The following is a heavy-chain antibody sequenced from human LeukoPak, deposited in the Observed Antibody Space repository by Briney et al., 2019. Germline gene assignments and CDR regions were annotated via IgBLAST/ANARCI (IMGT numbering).Heavy chain of an antibody. V-gene: IGHV3-30*18. D-gene: IGHD3-9*01. CDR2: ISYDGGNK. CDR3: AKDRPTYNVLTGYQDY. J-gene: IGHJ4*02. Sequence: GGSLRLSCAVSGFTFSRYGMHWVRQAPGKGPEWVALISYDGGNKDYVDSVKGRFTVSRDNSRNTLYLQLNSLRPEDTAVYYCAKDRPTYNVLTGYQDYWGQGTLVTVSS. CDR1: GFTFSRYG.